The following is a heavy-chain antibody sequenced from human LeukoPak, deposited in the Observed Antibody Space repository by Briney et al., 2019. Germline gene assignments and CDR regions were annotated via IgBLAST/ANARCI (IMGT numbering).Heavy chain of an antibody. Sequence: GGSLRLSCAASGFTFSSYSMNWVRQAPGRGLEWLASVKGDGSATSYVDSVKGRFTISRDNSKNTLYLQMNSLRAEDTAVYYCARSYVSGIYSNDYWGQGTLVIVSS. CDR2: VKGDGSAT. CDR1: GFTFSSYS. J-gene: IGHJ4*02. D-gene: IGHD3-10*01. V-gene: IGHV3-7*01. CDR3: ARSYVSGIYSNDY.